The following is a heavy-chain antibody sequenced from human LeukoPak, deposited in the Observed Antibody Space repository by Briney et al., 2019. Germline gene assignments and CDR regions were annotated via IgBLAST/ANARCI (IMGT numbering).Heavy chain of an antibody. D-gene: IGHD4-17*01. CDR2: ISGGGGST. CDR1: GFTFTSYS. CDR3: AKAGGSKTYGDYYFDY. J-gene: IGHJ4*02. Sequence: GGSLRLSCAASGFTFTSYSMDWVRQAPGKGLEWVSTISGGGGSTYYADSVKGRFTISKDNSKNTLSLQMNSLRAEDTAVYYCAKAGGSKTYGDYYFDYWGQGTLVTVSS. V-gene: IGHV3-23*01.